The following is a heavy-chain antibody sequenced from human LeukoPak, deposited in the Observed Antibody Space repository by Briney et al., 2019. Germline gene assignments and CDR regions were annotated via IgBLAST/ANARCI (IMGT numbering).Heavy chain of an antibody. CDR1: GGTFSSYA. D-gene: IGHD4-17*01. V-gene: IGHV1-69*13. CDR3: ARDQLPADYGDSDVHYGMDV. J-gene: IGHJ6*02. Sequence: GASVKVSCKASGGTFSSYAISWVRQAPGQGLEWMGGIIPIFGTANYAQKFQGRVTITADESTSTAYMELSSLRSEDTAVYYCARDQLPADYGDSDVHYGMDVWGQGTTVTVSS. CDR2: IIPIFGTA.